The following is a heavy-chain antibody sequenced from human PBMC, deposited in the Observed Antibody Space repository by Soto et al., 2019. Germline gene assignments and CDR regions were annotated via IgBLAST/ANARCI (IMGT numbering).Heavy chain of an antibody. CDR2: INHSGST. Sequence: SETLSLTCAVYGGSFSGYYWSWIRQPPGKGLEWIGDINHSGSTNYNPSLASRIAMSLDTSKNQFSLKLTSVTAADTAVYYCATNRGFDFYYFDSWGQGAQVTVSS. J-gene: IGHJ4*02. V-gene: IGHV4-34*10. CDR3: ATNRGFDFYYFDS. D-gene: IGHD5-12*01. CDR1: GGSFSGYY.